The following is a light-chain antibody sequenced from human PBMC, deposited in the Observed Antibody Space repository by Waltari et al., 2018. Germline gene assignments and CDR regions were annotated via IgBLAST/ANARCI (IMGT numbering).Light chain of an antibody. J-gene: IGLJ2*01. CDR3: YSTANNSPVV. Sequence: SYELTQPSSVSVSPGQTARNTCSGDILPQNFPRWFQQKPGQAPLLVIYNDSERPSGIPERFSGSSSGTTVTLTISGAQIEDEADYFCYSTANNSPVVFGGGTRLTVL. V-gene: IGLV3-27*01. CDR2: NDS. CDR1: ILPQNF.